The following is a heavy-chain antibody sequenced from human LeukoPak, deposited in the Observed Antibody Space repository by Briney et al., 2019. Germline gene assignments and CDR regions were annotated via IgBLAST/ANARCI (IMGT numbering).Heavy chain of an antibody. J-gene: IGHJ4*02. CDR1: GYTFTSYG. V-gene: IGHV1-18*01. D-gene: IGHD3-9*01. Sequence: ASVKVSCKASGYTFTSYGISWVRQGPGDGLEWMGWSSAYNGNTNYAKKLTGRVTMTTDTSTSTAYMELRSLRSDDTAVYYCARADTPLRYFDWLSRTMVTELFDYWGQGTLVTVSS. CDR3: ARADTPLRYFDWLSRTMVTELFDY. CDR2: SSAYNGNT.